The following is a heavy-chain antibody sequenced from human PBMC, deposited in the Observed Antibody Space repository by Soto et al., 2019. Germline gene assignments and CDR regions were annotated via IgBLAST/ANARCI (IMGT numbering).Heavy chain of an antibody. CDR1: GGSISSGDYY. Sequence: PSEILSLTCTVSGGSISSGDYYWSWIRQPPGKGLEWIGYIYYSGSTYYNPSLKSRVTISVDTSKNQFSLKLSSVTAADTAVYYCARVRTDCTNGVCYRGTGAFDIWGQGTMVTVSS. CDR2: IYYSGST. V-gene: IGHV4-30-4*01. CDR3: ARVRTDCTNGVCYRGTGAFDI. J-gene: IGHJ3*02. D-gene: IGHD2-8*01.